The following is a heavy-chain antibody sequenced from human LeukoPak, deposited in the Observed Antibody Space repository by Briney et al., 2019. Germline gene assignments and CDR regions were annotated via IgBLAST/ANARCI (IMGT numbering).Heavy chain of an antibody. J-gene: IGHJ4*02. CDR3: ARDSFTDYFDY. Sequence: GGSLRLSCAASGFTFSSYSMNWVRQAPGKGLEWVSSISSSSSYIYYADPVKGRFTISRDNAKNSLYLQMNSLRAEDTAVYYCARDSFTDYFDYWGQGTLVTVSS. CDR2: ISSSSSYI. D-gene: IGHD3-16*01. V-gene: IGHV3-21*01. CDR1: GFTFSSYS.